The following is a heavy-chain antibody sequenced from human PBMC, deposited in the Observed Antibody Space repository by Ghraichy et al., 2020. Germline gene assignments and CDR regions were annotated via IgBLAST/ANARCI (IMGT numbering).Heavy chain of an antibody. Sequence: GGSLRLSCAASGFTFSSYAMSWVRQAPGKGLEWVSAISGSGGSTYYADSVKGRFTISRDNSKNTLYLQMNSLRAEDTAVYYCAKDQDGDYYYGMDVWGQGTTVTVSS. V-gene: IGHV3-23*01. CDR1: GFTFSSYA. CDR2: ISGSGGST. D-gene: IGHD4-17*01. J-gene: IGHJ6*02. CDR3: AKDQDGDYYYGMDV.